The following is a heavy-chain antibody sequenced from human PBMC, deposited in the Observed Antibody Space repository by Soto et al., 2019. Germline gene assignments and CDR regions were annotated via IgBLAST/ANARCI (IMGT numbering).Heavy chain of an antibody. CDR1: GFTFNISG. J-gene: IGHJ4*02. V-gene: IGHV3-30-3*01. Sequence: QVQLVESGGGVVQPGRSLRLSCAASGFTFNISGMHWVRQAPGKGLEWVAVISYHGSTEYYADSVKGRFTISRDNSKNTLYLQMNSLRPEDTAVYYCARDVGSGSYKPYGLDVWGQGTLVTVSS. CDR2: ISYHGSTE. CDR3: ARDVGSGSYKPYGLDV. D-gene: IGHD3-10*01.